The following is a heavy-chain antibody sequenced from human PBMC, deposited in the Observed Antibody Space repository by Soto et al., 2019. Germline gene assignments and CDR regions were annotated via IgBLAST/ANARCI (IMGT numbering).Heavy chain of an antibody. V-gene: IGHV4-61*01. CDR1: GGSVSSSSYS. CDR2: FYYSGST. Sequence: QVQLQESGPGLVKPSETLSLTCTVSGGSVSSSSYSWSWIRQPPGKGLEWSGNFYYSGSTNYNPPLKSRVTISVDTSKNQVSLRLTSVTAADTAVYYCARDGITRSTHPDYYYGMDVWGQGTTVTVSS. CDR3: ARDGITRSTHPDYYYGMDV. D-gene: IGHD1-7*01. J-gene: IGHJ6*02.